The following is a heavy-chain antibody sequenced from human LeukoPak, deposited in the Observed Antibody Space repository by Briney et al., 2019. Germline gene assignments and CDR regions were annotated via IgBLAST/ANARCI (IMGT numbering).Heavy chain of an antibody. J-gene: IGHJ4*02. Sequence: APVKVSCKASDYTFTSYGISWVRQAPGQGLEWMGWISAYNGNTNYAQNLQGRVTMTTDTSTSTAYMELRSLRSDDTAVYYCARTYSSGRVDYWGQGTLVTVSS. CDR3: ARTYSSGRVDY. D-gene: IGHD6-19*01. V-gene: IGHV1-18*01. CDR1: DYTFTSYG. CDR2: ISAYNGNT.